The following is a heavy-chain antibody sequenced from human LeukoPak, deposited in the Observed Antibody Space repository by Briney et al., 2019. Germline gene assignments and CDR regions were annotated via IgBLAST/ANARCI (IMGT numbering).Heavy chain of an antibody. J-gene: IGHJ3*02. V-gene: IGHV1-69*04. CDR2: IIPILGIA. D-gene: IGHD3-22*01. Sequence: GASVKVSCKASGGTFSSYAISWVRQAPGQGLEWMGRIIPILGIANYAQKFQGRVTITADKSTSTAYMGLSSLRSEDTAVYYCARGYYDSFDAFDIWGQGTMVTVSS. CDR3: ARGYYDSFDAFDI. CDR1: GGTFSSYA.